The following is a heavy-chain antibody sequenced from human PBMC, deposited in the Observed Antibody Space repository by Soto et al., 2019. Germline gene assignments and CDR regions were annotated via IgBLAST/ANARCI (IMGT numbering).Heavy chain of an antibody. V-gene: IGHV4-59*01. CDR1: GGSISSYY. J-gene: IGHJ4*02. CDR2: IYYSGST. Sequence: SETLSLTCTVSGGSISSYYWSWIRQPPGKGLEWIGYIYYSGSTNYNPSLKSRVTISVDTSKNQFSLKLSSVTAADTAVYYSARVRKFFDFWSGYYPDYWGQGTLVTVSS. CDR3: ARVRKFFDFWSGYYPDY. D-gene: IGHD3-3*01.